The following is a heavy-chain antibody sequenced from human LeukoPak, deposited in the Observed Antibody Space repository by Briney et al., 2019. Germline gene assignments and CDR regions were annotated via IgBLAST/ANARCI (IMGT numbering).Heavy chain of an antibody. CDR1: GYTFTGYY. CDR3: ARGNYYDSSGYSLRFDY. Sequence: GASVKVSCKASGYTFTGYYMHWVRQAPGQGLEWMGWINPNSGGTNYAQKFQGRVTMTRDTSISTAYMELSRLKSDDTAVYYCARGNYYDSSGYSLRFDYWGQGTLVTVSS. V-gene: IGHV1-2*02. D-gene: IGHD3-22*01. CDR2: INPNSGGT. J-gene: IGHJ4*02.